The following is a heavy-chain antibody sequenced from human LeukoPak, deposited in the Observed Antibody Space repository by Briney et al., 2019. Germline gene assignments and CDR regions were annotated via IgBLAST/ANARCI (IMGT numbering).Heavy chain of an antibody. CDR3: ARRGGSGRAFDY. CDR2: IYYTGST. J-gene: IGHJ4*02. CDR1: GASISGGTYY. Sequence: TPSETLSLTCSVSGASISGGTYYWGWIRQPPGKGLKWIGSIYYTGSTYDNPSLKSRVTISVDTSKNQFSLKLSSVTAADTAVYYCARRGGSGRAFDYWGQGTLVTVSS. D-gene: IGHD1-26*01. V-gene: IGHV4-39*01.